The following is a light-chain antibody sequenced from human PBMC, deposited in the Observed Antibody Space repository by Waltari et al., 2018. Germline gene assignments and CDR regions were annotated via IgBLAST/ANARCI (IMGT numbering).Light chain of an antibody. CDR2: GAS. CDR3: QQYGSSIMYT. V-gene: IGKV3-20*01. Sequence: VLTQSPGSLSLSPGESATLACRASQSLTKRYLAWDQQKLGQAPRLLIYGASSRAAGIPDRFSGSGSGTDVTLTISRLEPEDFAVYYCQQYGSSIMYTFGQGTKLEIK. J-gene: IGKJ2*01. CDR1: QSLTKRY.